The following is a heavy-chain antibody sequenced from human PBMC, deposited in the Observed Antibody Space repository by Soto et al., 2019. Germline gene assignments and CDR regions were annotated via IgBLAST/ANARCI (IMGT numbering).Heavy chain of an antibody. CDR1: GGSISSYY. Sequence: PSETLSLTCTVSGGSISSYYWTWIRQPPGKGLEWIGYIYYSGTTKYNPSLRSRVTISVDTSKNQFSLKLSSVTAADTAMYYCARHTPPARFDYWGQGTLVTVSS. CDR3: ARHTPPARFDY. J-gene: IGHJ4*02. V-gene: IGHV4-59*01. CDR2: IYYSGTT.